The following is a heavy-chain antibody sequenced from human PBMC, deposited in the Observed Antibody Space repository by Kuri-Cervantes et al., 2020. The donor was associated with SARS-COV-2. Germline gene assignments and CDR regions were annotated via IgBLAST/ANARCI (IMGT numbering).Heavy chain of an antibody. CDR1: GGSISSSSYY. Sequence: SETLSLTCTVSGGSISSSSYYWGWIRQPPGKGLEWIGSIYYSGSTYYNPSLKSRVTISVDTSKNQFSLKLSSVTAADTAVYYCAVPKGNDYYGSGSYDYWGQGTLVTVSS. J-gene: IGHJ4*02. CDR2: IYYSGST. V-gene: IGHV4-39*01. D-gene: IGHD3-10*01. CDR3: AVPKGNDYYGSGSYDY.